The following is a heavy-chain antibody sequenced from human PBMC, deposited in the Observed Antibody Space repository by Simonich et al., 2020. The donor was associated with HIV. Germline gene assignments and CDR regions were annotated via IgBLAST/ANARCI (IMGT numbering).Heavy chain of an antibody. CDR2: IKQDGSEK. CDR1: GFTFSNYW. V-gene: IGHV3-7*01. CDR3: ARESIAVAGTYFDY. J-gene: IGHJ4*02. D-gene: IGHD6-19*01. Sequence: EVQLVESGGGLVQPGGSLRLSCAASGFTFSNYWMSWVRQAPGKGLEWVANIKQDGSEKYYVDSVKGRFTISRDNTKNSLYLQMNSLRAEDTAVYYCARESIAVAGTYFDYWGQGTLVTVSS.